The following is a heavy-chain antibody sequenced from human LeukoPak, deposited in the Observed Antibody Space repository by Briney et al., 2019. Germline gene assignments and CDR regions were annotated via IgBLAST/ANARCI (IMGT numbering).Heavy chain of an antibody. CDR1: GYTFTGYY. Sequence: ASVKVSCKASGYTFTGYYMHWVRHAPGQGLEWVGWINPNSGGTNYAQKFQGRVTMTRDTSITAAYMELSRLRSDDTAVYYCARESVAGNFDYWGQGTLVTVSS. V-gene: IGHV1-2*02. CDR3: ARESVAGNFDY. J-gene: IGHJ4*02. D-gene: IGHD6-19*01. CDR2: INPNSGGT.